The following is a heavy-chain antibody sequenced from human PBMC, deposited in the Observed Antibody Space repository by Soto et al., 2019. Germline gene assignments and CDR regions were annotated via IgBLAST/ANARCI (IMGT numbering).Heavy chain of an antibody. V-gene: IGHV3-23*01. Sequence: GGSLRLSCAASGFTFSSYPMSWVRQAPGKGPEWVSGISGSGASTYYADSVKGRFTISRDNSKNTLYLQMNSLRAEDTAVYYCAKDSSSSRNYYGMDVWGQGTTVTVSS. CDR1: GFTFSSYP. CDR3: AKDSSSSRNYYGMDV. CDR2: ISGSGAST. J-gene: IGHJ6*02. D-gene: IGHD6-6*01.